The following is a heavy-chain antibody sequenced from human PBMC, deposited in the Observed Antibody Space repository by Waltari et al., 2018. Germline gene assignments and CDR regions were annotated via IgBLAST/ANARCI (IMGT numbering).Heavy chain of an antibody. CDR1: GFTFSSYG. Sequence: QVQLVESGGGVVQPGRSLRLSCAASGFTFSSYGMHWVRQAPGKGLEWVAVLSYDGSNKYYADAVKGRFTISRDNSKNTLYLQMNSLRAEDTAVDYCAKQGGSYLQYFDYWGQGTLVTVSS. D-gene: IGHD1-26*01. CDR3: AKQGGSYLQYFDY. V-gene: IGHV3-30*18. J-gene: IGHJ4*02. CDR2: LSYDGSNK.